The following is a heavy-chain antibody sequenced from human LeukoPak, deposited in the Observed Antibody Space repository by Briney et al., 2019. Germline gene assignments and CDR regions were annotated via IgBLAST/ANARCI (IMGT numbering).Heavy chain of an antibody. D-gene: IGHD2-2*01. CDR2: IYHSGST. CDR1: GYSITSNYY. J-gene: IGHJ5*02. CDR3: ARQPYCSSPSCYLDWFDP. V-gene: IGHV4-38-2*02. Sequence: SQTLSLXCTVSGYSITSNYYWGWIRQPPGKGLEWIGSIYHSGSTYYNPSLKSRVTISVDTSKNQFSLKLTSVTAADTAVYYCARQPYCSSPSCYLDWFDPWGQGTLVTVSS.